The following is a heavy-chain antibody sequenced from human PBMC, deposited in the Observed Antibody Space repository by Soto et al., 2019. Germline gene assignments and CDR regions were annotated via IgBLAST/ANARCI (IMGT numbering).Heavy chain of an antibody. J-gene: IGHJ5*02. D-gene: IGHD2-2*01. CDR3: GRDLTSNANCIDP. CDR1: GDYIHVGGYY. V-gene: IGHV4-30-4*01. Sequence: SETLSLTCSVSGDYIHVGGYYWTWIRQRPGKGLEWMGYIYYTGKTYYNPPLESRLTMSVDRSKNQFSLRLTSVTAADTAVYFCGRDLTSNANCIDPWGQGTLVTVSS. CDR2: IYYTGKT.